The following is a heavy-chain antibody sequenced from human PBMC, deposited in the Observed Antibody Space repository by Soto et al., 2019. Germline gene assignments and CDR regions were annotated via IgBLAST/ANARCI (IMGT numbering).Heavy chain of an antibody. Sequence: QVQLVESGGGVVQPGRSLRLSCAASGFTFSSYGMHWVRQAPGKGLEWAAVIWYDGSNKYYADSGKGRFTISRDKYKNTLYLQMSSLRAEDTAVYYCARVVGYGFDIWGQGTMVTVSS. CDR3: ARVVGYGFDI. CDR1: GFTFSSYG. CDR2: IWYDGSNK. V-gene: IGHV3-33*01. D-gene: IGHD6-25*01. J-gene: IGHJ3*02.